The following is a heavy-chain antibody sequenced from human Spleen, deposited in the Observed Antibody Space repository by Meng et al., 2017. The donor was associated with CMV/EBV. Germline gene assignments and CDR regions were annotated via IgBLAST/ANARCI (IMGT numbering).Heavy chain of an antibody. CDR2: IYYSGST. D-gene: IGHD3-3*01. CDR1: GGSFSGYY. Sequence: SETLSLTCAVYGGSFSGYYWSWIRQPPGKGLEWIGSIYYSGSTYYNPSLKSRVTISVDTSKNQFSLKLSSVTAADTAVYYCARDRVVSYDFWSGYPCFDYWGQGTLVTVSS. CDR3: ARDRVVSYDFWSGYPCFDY. V-gene: IGHV4-34*01. J-gene: IGHJ4*02.